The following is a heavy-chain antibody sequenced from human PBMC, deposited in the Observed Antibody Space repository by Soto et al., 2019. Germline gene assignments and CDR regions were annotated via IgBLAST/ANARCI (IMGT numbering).Heavy chain of an antibody. J-gene: IGHJ3*02. CDR3: AREAVYDYIWGSYRLHGDAFDI. D-gene: IGHD3-16*02. CDR1: GGSICSYY. V-gene: IGHV4-59*01. Sequence: PSETLSLTCTVSGGSICSYYWSWIRQPPGKGLEWIGYIYYSGSTNYNPSLKSRVTISVDTSKNQFSLKLSSVTAADTAVYYCAREAVYDYIWGSYRLHGDAFDIWGQGTMVTVSS. CDR2: IYYSGST.